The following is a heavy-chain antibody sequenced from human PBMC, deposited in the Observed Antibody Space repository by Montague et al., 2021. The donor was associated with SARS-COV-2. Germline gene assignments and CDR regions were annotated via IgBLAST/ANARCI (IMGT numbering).Heavy chain of an antibody. CDR2: INHSGST. D-gene: IGHD1-1*01. CDR1: GGSFSGYY. Sequence: SETLSLTCAVYGGSFSGYYWSWIRQPPGKGPEWIGAINHSGSTNYNPSLKSRVTISVDTSKNQFSLKLSSVTAADTAVYYCARGRGTALFRRIYFGMDVWGQGTTVTVSS. CDR3: ARGRGTALFRRIYFGMDV. J-gene: IGHJ6*02. V-gene: IGHV4-34*01.